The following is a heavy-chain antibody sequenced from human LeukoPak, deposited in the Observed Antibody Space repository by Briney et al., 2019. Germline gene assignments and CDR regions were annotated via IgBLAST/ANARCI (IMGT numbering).Heavy chain of an antibody. CDR2: TYYRPKWYN. CDR3: ARVWEVFTGTVTTTAENAFDI. Sequence: SQTLSLTCAISGDSVSSNSAAWNWIRQSPSRGLEWLERTYYRPKWYNDYAVSVKSRITINPVTSKNQFSLQLNSVTPEDTAVYYCARVWEVFTGTVTTTAENAFDIWGQGTMVTVSS. CDR1: GDSVSSNSAA. J-gene: IGHJ3*02. V-gene: IGHV6-1*01. D-gene: IGHD4-17*01.